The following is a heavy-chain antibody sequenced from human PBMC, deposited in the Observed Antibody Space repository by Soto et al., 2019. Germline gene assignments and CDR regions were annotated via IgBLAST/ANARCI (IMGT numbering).Heavy chain of an antibody. CDR3: ARAPRQRDYDFWQWNIQGGHNWFDP. CDR1: GYTFTSYG. Sequence: ASVKVSCKASGYTFTSYGISWVRQAPGQGLEWMGWISAYNGNTNYAQRLQGRVTMTTDTSTSTAYMEMSSLRSDETAVYYCARAPRQRDYDFWQWNIQGGHNWFDPWVQGTLVTVSS. V-gene: IGHV1-18*04. CDR2: ISAYNGNT. D-gene: IGHD3-3*01. J-gene: IGHJ5*02.